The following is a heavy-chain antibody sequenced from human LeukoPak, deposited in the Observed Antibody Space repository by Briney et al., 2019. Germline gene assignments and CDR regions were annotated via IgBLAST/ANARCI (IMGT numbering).Heavy chain of an antibody. V-gene: IGHV4-34*01. Sequence: SETLSLTCAVYGGSFSGYYWSWIRHPPGKGLEWIGEINHSGSTNYNPSLKSRVPISVDTSKNQFSLKLSSVTAADTAVYYCAREWSSSANNTFDYWGQGTLVTVSS. D-gene: IGHD6-6*01. CDR1: GGSFSGYY. J-gene: IGHJ4*02. CDR2: INHSGST. CDR3: AREWSSSANNTFDY.